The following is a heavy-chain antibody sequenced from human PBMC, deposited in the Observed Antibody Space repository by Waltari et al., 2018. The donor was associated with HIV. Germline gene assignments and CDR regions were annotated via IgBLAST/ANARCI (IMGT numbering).Heavy chain of an antibody. V-gene: IGHV4-61*01. J-gene: IGHJ4*02. CDR3: ARDNLGTGTIFDY. D-gene: IGHD1-7*01. CDR1: GGSVSSGLYY. CDR2: IYYSGST. Sequence: QVQLQESGPGLVKPSETLSLTCTVSGGSVSSGLYYWSWIRQPPGKGLEWIGYIYYSGSTNYNPALKSRVTMLVDTSKNQFSLKLSSVTAADTAVYYCARDNLGTGTIFDYWGQGTLVTVSS.